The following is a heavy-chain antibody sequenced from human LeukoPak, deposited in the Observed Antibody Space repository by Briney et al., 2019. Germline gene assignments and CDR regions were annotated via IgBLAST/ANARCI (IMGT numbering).Heavy chain of an antibody. D-gene: IGHD6-19*01. CDR1: GFTFSGYW. Sequence: GGSLRLSCADSGFTFSGYWMNWVRQAPGKGLEWVANINQNGGEKYYVDSVKGRFTISRDNGKNSLYLQMNSLRAEDTAVYYCARGTVAGRAWFDPWGQGTLVTVSS. CDR2: INQNGGEK. CDR3: ARGTVAGRAWFDP. V-gene: IGHV3-7*03. J-gene: IGHJ5*02.